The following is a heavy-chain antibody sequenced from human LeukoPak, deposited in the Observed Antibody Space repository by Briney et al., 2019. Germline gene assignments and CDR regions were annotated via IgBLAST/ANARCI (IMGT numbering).Heavy chain of an antibody. CDR1: GFTFSDYY. CDR3: ARDQPIGYNYGYHFDN. CDR2: ISSSGSTI. D-gene: IGHD5-18*01. J-gene: IGHJ4*02. V-gene: IGHV3-11*04. Sequence: GGSLRLSCAASGFTFSDYYMSWIRQAPGKGLEWVSYISSSGSTIYYADSVKGRFTITRDNAKNSLYLQMNNLRVQDPAVYYCARDQPIGYNYGYHFDNWGQGTLVTVSS.